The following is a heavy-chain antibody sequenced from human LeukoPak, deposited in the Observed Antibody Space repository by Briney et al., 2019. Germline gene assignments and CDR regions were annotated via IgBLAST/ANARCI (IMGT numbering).Heavy chain of an antibody. J-gene: IGHJ4*02. V-gene: IGHV3-30*04. D-gene: IGHD3-10*01. Sequence: PGGSLRLSCAASGFTFTNYAMNWVRQAPGKGLEWVAVISYDGSNKYYADSVKGRFTISRDNSKNTLYLQMNSLRAEDTAVYYCANNHRLYDGSGSYYNALWYWGQGTLVTVSS. CDR3: ANNHRLYDGSGSYYNALWY. CDR2: ISYDGSNK. CDR1: GFTFTNYA.